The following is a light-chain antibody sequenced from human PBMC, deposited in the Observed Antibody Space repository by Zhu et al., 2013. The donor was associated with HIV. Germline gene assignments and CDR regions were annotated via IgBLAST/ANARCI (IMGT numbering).Light chain of an antibody. CDR2: DVS. J-gene: IGLJ1*01. V-gene: IGLV2-14*01. CDR3: SSYTSSSTLV. CDR1: SSDVGGYNY. Sequence: QSALTQPASVSGSPGQPITISCTGTSSDVGGYNYVSWYQQHPGRAPKLMIYDVSNRPSGVSNRFSGSKSGNTASLTISGLQAEDEADYYCSSYTSSSTLVFGTGTKVTVL.